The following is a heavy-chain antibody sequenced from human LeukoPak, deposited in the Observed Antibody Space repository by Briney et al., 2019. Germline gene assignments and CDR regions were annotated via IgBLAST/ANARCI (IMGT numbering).Heavy chain of an antibody. CDR3: AKGGILLWFGELLTDFDY. D-gene: IGHD3-10*01. J-gene: IGHJ4*02. Sequence: GGSLRLSCAASGFTFSSYAMSWVRQAPGKGLEWASAISGSGGSTYYADSVKGRFTISRDNSKNTLYLQMNSLRAEDTAVYYCAKGGILLWFGELLTDFDYWGQGTLVTVSS. CDR2: ISGSGGST. CDR1: GFTFSSYA. V-gene: IGHV3-23*01.